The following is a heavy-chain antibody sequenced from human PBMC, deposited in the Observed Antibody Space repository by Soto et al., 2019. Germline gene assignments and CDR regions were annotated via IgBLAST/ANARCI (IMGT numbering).Heavy chain of an antibody. Sequence: QVQLVQSGAEVKKPGASVKVSCKASGYTFTGYYMHWVRQAPGQGLEWMGWINTNSGGTNYAQKFQGXVXIXRHXSISTAYMELSRLRSDDTAVYYCARAPHFWSGYSGEYGMDVWGQGTTVTVSS. CDR3: ARAPHFWSGYSGEYGMDV. CDR1: GYTFTGYY. V-gene: IGHV1-2*04. J-gene: IGHJ6*02. CDR2: INTNSGGT. D-gene: IGHD3-3*01.